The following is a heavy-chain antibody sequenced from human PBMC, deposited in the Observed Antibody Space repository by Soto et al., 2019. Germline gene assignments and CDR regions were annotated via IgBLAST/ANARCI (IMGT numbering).Heavy chain of an antibody. CDR3: ARALRTGSGSYYPLDY. Sequence: ASVKVSCKASGYTFTSYAMHWVRQAPGQRLEWMGWINAGNGNTKYSQKFQGRVTITRDTSASTAYMELSSLRSEDTAVYYCARALRTGSGSYYPLDYWGQGTLVTVPS. V-gene: IGHV1-3*01. CDR1: GYTFTSYA. CDR2: INAGNGNT. J-gene: IGHJ4*02. D-gene: IGHD3-10*01.